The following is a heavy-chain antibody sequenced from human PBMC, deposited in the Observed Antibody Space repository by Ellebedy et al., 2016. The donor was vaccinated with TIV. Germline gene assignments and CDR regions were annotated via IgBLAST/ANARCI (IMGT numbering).Heavy chain of an antibody. J-gene: IGHJ4*02. V-gene: IGHV3-7*01. D-gene: IGHD1-1*01. CDR1: GFTFSSYV. Sequence: GESLKISXAASGFTFSSYVMTWVRQAPGKGLDWVANIKLDGSEKYYVDSVKIRFTISRDNARNSLYLQMNSLRAEDTAVYFCARGRTWVDNWGQGTLVTVSS. CDR2: IKLDGSEK. CDR3: ARGRTWVDN.